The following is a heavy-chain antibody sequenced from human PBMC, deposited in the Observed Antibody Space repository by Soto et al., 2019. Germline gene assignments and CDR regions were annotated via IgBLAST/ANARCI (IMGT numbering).Heavy chain of an antibody. CDR3: ARGPRNWGFDF. CDR1: GYRFTTYD. J-gene: IGHJ4*02. D-gene: IGHD7-27*01. V-gene: IGHV1-8*01. Sequence: QVQLEQSGAEVKKPGASVKVSCKASGYRFTTYDFNWVRRAPGQGFEWMGWMNPDSGNTGCAQKFQGRVTMTRDTSISTAYMELSSLRSEDTAVYYCARGPRNWGFDFWGQGTLVTVS. CDR2: MNPDSGNT.